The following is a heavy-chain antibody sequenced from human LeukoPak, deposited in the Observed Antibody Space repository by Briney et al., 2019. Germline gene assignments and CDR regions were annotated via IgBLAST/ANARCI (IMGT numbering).Heavy chain of an antibody. J-gene: IGHJ3*02. Sequence: SETLSLTCTVSGGSISSSSYYWGWIRQPPGKGLEWIGSIYYSGSTYYNPSLKSQVTISVYTSKNQFSLKLSSVTAADTAVYYCARQERTMSEAFHIWGQGTMVTVSS. CDR2: IYYSGST. CDR3: ARQERTMSEAFHI. V-gene: IGHV4-39*01. D-gene: IGHD5-24*01. CDR1: GGSISSSSYY.